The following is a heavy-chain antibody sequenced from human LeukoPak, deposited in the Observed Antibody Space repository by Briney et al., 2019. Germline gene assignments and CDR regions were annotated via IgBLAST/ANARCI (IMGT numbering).Heavy chain of an antibody. J-gene: IGHJ5*02. CDR3: ARLLYSSSWYKFDP. CDR2: INPNSGGT. Sequence: GASVKVSCKASGYTFTGYYMHWVRQAPGQGLEWMGWINPNSGGTNYAQKFQGRVTMTRDTSISTAYMELSRLRSDDTAVYYCARLLYSSSWYKFDPWGQGTLVTVSS. CDR1: GYTFTGYY. D-gene: IGHD6-13*01. V-gene: IGHV1-2*02.